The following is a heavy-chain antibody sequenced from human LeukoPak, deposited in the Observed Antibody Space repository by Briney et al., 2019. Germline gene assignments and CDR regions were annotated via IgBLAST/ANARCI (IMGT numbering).Heavy chain of an antibody. CDR2: INHSGST. CDR3: ARATDKRAWGTSFHYYYMDV. V-gene: IGHV4-34*01. CDR1: GGSFSGYY. J-gene: IGHJ6*03. D-gene: IGHD2-2*01. Sequence: PSETLSLTCAVYGGSFSGYYWSWIRQPPGKGLEWIGEINHSGSTNYNPSLKSRVTISVDTPKNQFSLKLSSVTAADTAVYYCARATDKRAWGTSFHYYYMDVWGKGTTVTVSS.